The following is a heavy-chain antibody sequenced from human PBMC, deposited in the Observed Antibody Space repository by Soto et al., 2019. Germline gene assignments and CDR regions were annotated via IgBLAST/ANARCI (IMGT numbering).Heavy chain of an antibody. V-gene: IGHV3-23*01. CDR2: ISGSGGST. CDR3: AKENRAIAAAGPHDAFDI. D-gene: IGHD6-13*01. CDR1: GFTFSSYA. Sequence: EVQLLESVGGLVQPGGSLRLSCAASGFTFSSYAMSWVRQAPGKGLEWVSAISGSGGSTYYADSVKGRFTISRDNSKNTLYLQMNSLRAEDTAVYYCAKENRAIAAAGPHDAFDIWGQGTMVTVSS. J-gene: IGHJ3*02.